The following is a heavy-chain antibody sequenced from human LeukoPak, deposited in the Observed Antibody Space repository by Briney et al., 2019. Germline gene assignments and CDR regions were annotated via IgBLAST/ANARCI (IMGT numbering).Heavy chain of an antibody. Sequence: WMGGIIPIFCTANYAQKFQGRVTITADESTSTAYMELSSLRSEDTAVYYCARISSTAMVDYWGQGTLVTVSS. V-gene: IGHV1-69*01. CDR2: IIPIFCTA. CDR3: ARISSTAMVDY. D-gene: IGHD5-18*01. J-gene: IGHJ4*02.